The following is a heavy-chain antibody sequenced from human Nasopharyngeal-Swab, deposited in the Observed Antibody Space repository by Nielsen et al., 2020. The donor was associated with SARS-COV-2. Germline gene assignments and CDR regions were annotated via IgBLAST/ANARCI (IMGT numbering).Heavy chain of an antibody. CDR2: IAHDASKE. J-gene: IGHJ4*02. V-gene: IGHV3-30*03. CDR1: GFTFSSFG. D-gene: IGHD4-17*01. CDR3: VGDAPAHYGAFY. Sequence: GESLKISCAASGFTFSSFGMHWVRQAPGKGLEWVAFIAHDASKEKYGDSAKGRFSISRDSSKNTLYLQMDSLRGEDTAVYYCVGDAPAHYGAFYWGRGTLVTVSS.